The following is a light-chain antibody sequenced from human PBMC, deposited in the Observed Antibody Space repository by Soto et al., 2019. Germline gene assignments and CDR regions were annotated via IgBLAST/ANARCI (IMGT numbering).Light chain of an antibody. J-gene: IGKJ4*01. CDR1: QGISSY. CDR3: QQLNSYPPFT. Sequence: DIHLTQSPSFLPASVGDRVTITCRASQGISSYLAWYQQKPGKAPKLLIYAASTLQSGVPSRFSGSGSGTEFTLTISSLQPEDFATYYCQQLNSYPPFTFGGGTKVEIK. V-gene: IGKV1-9*01. CDR2: AAS.